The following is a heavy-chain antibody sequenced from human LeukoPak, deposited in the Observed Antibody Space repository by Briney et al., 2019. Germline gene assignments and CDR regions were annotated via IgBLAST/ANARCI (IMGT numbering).Heavy chain of an antibody. CDR2: IKADGRNK. Sequence: GGSLRLSCAASGFTFSNYLMTWVRQAPGKGLEWVAVIKADGRNKYYDDSVKGRFTILRDTANNSLYLQINSIGDEETAVYYWARDQLYYEISGPRFGKWGQGKRVTVSS. J-gene: IGHJ4*02. D-gene: IGHD3-16*01. CDR3: ARDQLYYEISGPRFGK. CDR1: GFTFSNYL. V-gene: IGHV3-7*01.